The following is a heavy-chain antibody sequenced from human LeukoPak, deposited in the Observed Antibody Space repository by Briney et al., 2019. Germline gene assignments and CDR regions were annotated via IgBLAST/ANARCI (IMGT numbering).Heavy chain of an antibody. D-gene: IGHD3-3*01. CDR2: ISGSGGST. V-gene: IGHV3-23*01. CDR1: GFTFSSYA. J-gene: IGHJ1*01. Sequence: PGGSLRLSCAAPGFTFSSYAMSWVRQAPGKGLEWVSAISGSGGSTNYADSVKGRFTISRDNSKNTLYLQMNSLRAEDTAVYYCAKPDYDFWSGYGLQHWGQGTLVTVSS. CDR3: AKPDYDFWSGYGLQH.